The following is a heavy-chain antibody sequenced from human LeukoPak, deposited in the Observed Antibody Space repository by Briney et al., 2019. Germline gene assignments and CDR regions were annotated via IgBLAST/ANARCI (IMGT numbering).Heavy chain of an antibody. CDR2: IIPIFGTA. CDR3: ARDLKRFLEWLLPDYYYYYMDV. D-gene: IGHD3-3*01. CDR1: GGTFSSYA. Sequence: SVKVSCKASGGTFSSYAISWVRQAPGQGLEWMGRIIPIFGTANYAQKFQGRVTITTDESTSTAYMELRSLRSDDTAVYYCARDLKRFLEWLLPDYYYYYMDVWGKGTTVTVSS. V-gene: IGHV1-69*05. J-gene: IGHJ6*03.